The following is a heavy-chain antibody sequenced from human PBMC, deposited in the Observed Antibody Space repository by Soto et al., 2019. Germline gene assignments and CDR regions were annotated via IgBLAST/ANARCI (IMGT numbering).Heavy chain of an antibody. D-gene: IGHD3-9*01. Sequence: SETLSLTCAVYGGSFSGYYWSWIRQPPGKGLEWIGEINHSGSTNYNPSLKSRVTISVDTSKNQFSLKLSSVTAADTAVYYCARESYYDILTGYYPRLDFDYWGQGTLVTVSP. CDR3: ARESYYDILTGYYPRLDFDY. J-gene: IGHJ4*02. CDR1: GGSFSGYY. V-gene: IGHV4-34*01. CDR2: INHSGST.